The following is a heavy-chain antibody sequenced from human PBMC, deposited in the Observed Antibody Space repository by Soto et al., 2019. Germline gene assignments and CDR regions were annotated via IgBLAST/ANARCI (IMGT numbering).Heavy chain of an antibody. V-gene: IGHV3-23*01. CDR1: GFTFSSYA. CDR3: AKEGGNEEPQLVFAFFN. CDR2: ISGSGGST. Sequence: EVQLLESGGGLVQPGGSLRLSCAASGFTFSSYAMSWVRQAPGKGLEWVSAISGSGGSTYYADSVKGRFTISRDNSKNTLYLRMNSLRAEDTAVYYCAKEGGNEEPQLVFAFFNWGQGTLVTVSS. J-gene: IGHJ4*02. D-gene: IGHD6-13*01.